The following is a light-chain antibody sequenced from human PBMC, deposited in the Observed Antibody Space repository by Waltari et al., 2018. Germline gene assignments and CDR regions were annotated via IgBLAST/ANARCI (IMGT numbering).Light chain of an antibody. Sequence: HSALTQPPSASGSPGQSVTISCTGTSSDIGGHNFVSWYQQHPGKAPKLISYEVTKRHAGVPDRISSPKSGNTDSLTVAELQADEEADYPCSSSTGSEWVFGGVTRLTVL. CDR3: SSSTGSEWV. CDR2: EVT. J-gene: IGLJ3*02. CDR1: SSDIGGHNF. V-gene: IGLV2-8*01.